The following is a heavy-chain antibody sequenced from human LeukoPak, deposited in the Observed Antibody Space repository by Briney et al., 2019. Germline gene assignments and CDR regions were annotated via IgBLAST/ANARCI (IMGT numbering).Heavy chain of an antibody. V-gene: IGHV1-46*01. D-gene: IGHD3-3*01. CDR1: GYTFTSYY. CDR3: ARARNYDFWSQNYYYYYMDV. Sequence: GASVKVSCKASGYTFTSYYMHWVRQAPGQGLEWMGIINPSGGSTSYAQKFQGRVTMTRDTSTSTVYMELSSLRSEDTAVYYCARARNYDFWSQNYYYYYMDVWGKGTTVTVSS. J-gene: IGHJ6*03. CDR2: INPSGGST.